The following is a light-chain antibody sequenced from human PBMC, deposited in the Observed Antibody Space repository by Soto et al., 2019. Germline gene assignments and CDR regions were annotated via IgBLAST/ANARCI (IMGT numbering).Light chain of an antibody. Sequence: LTQPPSASGTPGQRVTISCSGSSSNIGSNYVYWYQQLPGTAPKLLIYRNNQRPSGVPDRFSGSKSGTSASLAISGLRSEDEADYYCAAWDDSLSGWVFGGGTQLTVL. CDR2: RNN. V-gene: IGLV1-47*01. CDR1: SSNIGSNY. CDR3: AAWDDSLSGWV. J-gene: IGLJ3*02.